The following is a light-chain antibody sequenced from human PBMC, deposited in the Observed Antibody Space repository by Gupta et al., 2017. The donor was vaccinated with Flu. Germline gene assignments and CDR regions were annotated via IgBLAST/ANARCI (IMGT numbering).Light chain of an antibody. CDR3: QQRNNCPRT. CDR2: DAS. Sequence: PSTLSASPGERATLACRASQSVRNYLAWYQQKPGQAPRLLIYDASNRASGIPARFSGSGSGTEFILTISSLEPEDFAVYYCQQRNNCPRTFGQGTKLEIK. V-gene: IGKV3-11*01. CDR1: QSVRNY. J-gene: IGKJ2*01.